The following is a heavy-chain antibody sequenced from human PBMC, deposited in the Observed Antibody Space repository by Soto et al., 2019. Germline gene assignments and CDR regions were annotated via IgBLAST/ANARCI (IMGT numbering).Heavy chain of an antibody. CDR2: IYYSGST. CDR3: ALRANCGGDCYSAVDAFDI. J-gene: IGHJ3*02. D-gene: IGHD2-21*02. Sequence: SSETLSLTRTVSGGSISRGGYYWRWIRQHPGKGLEWIGYIYYSGSTYYNPSLKSRVTISVDTSKNQFSLKLSSVTAADTAVYYCALRANCGGDCYSAVDAFDIWGQGAMVTVSS. CDR1: GGSISRGGYY. V-gene: IGHV4-31*03.